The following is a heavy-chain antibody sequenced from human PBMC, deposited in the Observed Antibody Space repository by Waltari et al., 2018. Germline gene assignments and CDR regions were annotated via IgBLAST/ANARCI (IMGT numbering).Heavy chain of an antibody. Sequence: VQLVDSGGDMVQPGGSLRLSCAASGFTFTSYAMHWVRQAPGKGLEWVSGISGAGMTTYYADSVRGRCTISRDNAKNTVYLQMDSLRVEDTAVYYCAKDVALLVVPAAHDWFDPWGQGTLVTVSS. CDR2: ISGAGMTT. V-gene: IGHV3-23*04. J-gene: IGHJ5*02. CDR3: AKDVALLVVPAAHDWFDP. CDR1: GFTFTSYA. D-gene: IGHD2-2*01.